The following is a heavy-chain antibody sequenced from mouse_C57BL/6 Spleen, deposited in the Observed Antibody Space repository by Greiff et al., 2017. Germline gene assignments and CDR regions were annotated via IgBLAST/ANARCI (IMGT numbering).Heavy chain of an antibody. J-gene: IGHJ3*01. V-gene: IGHV1-15*01. D-gene: IGHD1-1*01. CDR3: TRFYYGSQAWFAY. CDR1: GYTFTDYE. CDR2: IDPETGGT. Sequence: VQLQQSGAELVRPGASVTLSCKASGYTFTDYEMHWVKQTPVHGLEWIGAIDPETGGTAYNQKFKGKAILTADKSSSTAYMELRSLTSADSAVYYCTRFYYGSQAWFAYWGQGTLVTVSA.